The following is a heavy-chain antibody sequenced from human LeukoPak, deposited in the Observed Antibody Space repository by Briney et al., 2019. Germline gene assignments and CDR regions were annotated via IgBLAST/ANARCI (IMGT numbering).Heavy chain of an antibody. J-gene: IGHJ4*02. D-gene: IGHD6-19*01. V-gene: IGHV3-66*01. CDR1: GFTVSSNY. CDR3: AKGPALAGTFYFDC. Sequence: PGGSLRLSCVASGFTVSSNYMSWVRQAPGKGLEWVSVIYSGGNTFYADSVKGRFTISRDNSKNTLYLQMNSLRAEDTAVYYCAKGPALAGTFYFDCWGQGTLVTVSS. CDR2: IYSGGNT.